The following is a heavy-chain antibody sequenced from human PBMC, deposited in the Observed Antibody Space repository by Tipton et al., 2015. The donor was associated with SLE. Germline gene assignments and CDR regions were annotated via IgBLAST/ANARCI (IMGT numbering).Heavy chain of an antibody. CDR1: GFSFSSYS. CDR2: IRSKANSYTT. J-gene: IGHJ4*02. D-gene: IGHD2-15*01. Sequence: GSLRLSCAASGFSFSSYSMNWVRQAPGKGLEWVGRIRSKANSYTTDYAASVKGRFSISRDDSKNSVYLQMNSLKTEDTAVYYCARDLDCSGGSCYPGYWGQGTLVTVSS. CDR3: ARDLDCSGGSCYPGY. V-gene: IGHV3-72*01.